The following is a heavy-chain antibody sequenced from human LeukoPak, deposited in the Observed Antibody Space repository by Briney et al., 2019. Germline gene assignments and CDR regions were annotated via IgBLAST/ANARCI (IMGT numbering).Heavy chain of an antibody. CDR2: INHSGST. CDR1: GGSFSGYY. V-gene: IGHV4-34*01. J-gene: IGHJ4*02. Sequence: SETLSLTCAVYGGSFSGYYWSRIRQPPGKGLEWIGEINHSGSTNYNPSLKRRVTISVDTSKNQFSLKLSSVTAADTAVYYCARGAGDYGAYVDSWGEGTLVTVSS. CDR3: ARGAGDYGAYVDS. D-gene: IGHD4-17*01.